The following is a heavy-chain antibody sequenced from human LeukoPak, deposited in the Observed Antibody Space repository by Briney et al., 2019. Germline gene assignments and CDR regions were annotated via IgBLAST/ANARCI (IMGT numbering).Heavy chain of an antibody. J-gene: IGHJ4*02. D-gene: IGHD2-2*01. Sequence: GGSLRLSCAVSGFTFSSYSMSWVRQAPGKGLEWVAKMKEDGSEIFYVDSVKGRFTISRDNAKSSLYLQMNNLRAEDTAVYYCARPRGCGSTRCNNFDYWGQGALVTVSS. CDR3: ARPRGCGSTRCNNFDY. V-gene: IGHV3-7*01. CDR1: GFTFSSYS. CDR2: MKEDGSEI.